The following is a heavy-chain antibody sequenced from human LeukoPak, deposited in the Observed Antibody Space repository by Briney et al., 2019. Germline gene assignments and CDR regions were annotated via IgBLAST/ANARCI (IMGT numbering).Heavy chain of an antibody. CDR1: GHTFTSYY. V-gene: IGHV1-46*01. CDR2: INPSGGST. J-gene: IGHJ3*02. D-gene: IGHD3-10*01. CDR3: ARDLFLGDGSGPLDI. Sequence: GASVKVSCKASGHTFTSYYMHWVRQAPGQGLEWMGIINPSGGSTSYAQKFQGRVTMTRDMSTSTVYMELSSPRSEDTAVYYCARDLFLGDGSGPLDIWGQGKMVTVSS.